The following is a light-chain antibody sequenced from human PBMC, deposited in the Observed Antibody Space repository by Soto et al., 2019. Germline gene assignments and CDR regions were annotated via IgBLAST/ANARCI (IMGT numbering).Light chain of an antibody. CDR1: SYDVGIYDY. J-gene: IGLJ1*01. Sequence: QSALTQPASVSGSPGQSITISCTGTSYDVGIYDYVSWYQHHPGKAPKLMIFDVSYRPSGVSNRFSGSKSGNTASLTIFGLQAEDEADYYCSSYRSDTTYAFGTGTKVTVL. CDR2: DVS. V-gene: IGLV2-14*03. CDR3: SSYRSDTTYA.